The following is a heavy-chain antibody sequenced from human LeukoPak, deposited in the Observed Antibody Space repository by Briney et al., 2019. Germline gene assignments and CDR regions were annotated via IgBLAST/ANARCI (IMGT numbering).Heavy chain of an antibody. CDR1: GFTFGDYA. J-gene: IGHJ4*02. Sequence: GGSLRLSCTASGFTFGDYAMSWVRQAPGKGLEWVGFIRSKAYGGTTEYAASVKGRFTISRDDSKSIAYLQMNSLKTEDTAVYYCTSSDYGGVFDYWGQGTLVTVSS. CDR3: TSSDYGGVFDY. V-gene: IGHV3-49*04. D-gene: IGHD4-23*01. CDR2: IRSKAYGGTT.